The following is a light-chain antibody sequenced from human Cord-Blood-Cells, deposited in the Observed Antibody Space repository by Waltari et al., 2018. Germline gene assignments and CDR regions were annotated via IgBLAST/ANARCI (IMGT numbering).Light chain of an antibody. J-gene: IGLJ2*01. CDR1: KLGDKY. V-gene: IGLV3-1*01. CDR3: QAWDSITVV. Sequence: SYEMTQPPSVSVTPGQTASITCSVDKLGDKYACWYQQKPGQSPVLVIYQDSKRPSGIPVRFSGSNSVNTATLTISGTQARDEADYYCQAWDSITVVFGGGTKLTVL. CDR2: QDS.